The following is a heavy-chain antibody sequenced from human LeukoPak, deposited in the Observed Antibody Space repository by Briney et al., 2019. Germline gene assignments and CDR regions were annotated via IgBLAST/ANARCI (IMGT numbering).Heavy chain of an antibody. Sequence: GGSLRLSCAASGFAFISFTMSWVRQTPGKGLEWVASISGTGDNTYYADSVKGRFTISRDNSRNTLYLQMNSLGAEDTAVYYCAKDHGVAVTGMFYRGQGTLVTVSS. CDR1: GFAFISFT. CDR2: ISGTGDNT. V-gene: IGHV3-23*01. CDR3: AKDHGVAVTGMFY. J-gene: IGHJ4*02. D-gene: IGHD6-19*01.